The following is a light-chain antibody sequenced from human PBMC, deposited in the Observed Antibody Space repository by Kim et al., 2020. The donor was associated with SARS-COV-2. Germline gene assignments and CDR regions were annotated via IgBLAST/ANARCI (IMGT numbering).Light chain of an antibody. Sequence: GQKVTISCSGSSSNIGNNYVSWYQQLPGTAPKLLIYDNNKRPSGIPDRFSGSKSGTSATRGITGLQTGDEADYYCGTWDSSLSAGVFGTGTKVTVL. V-gene: IGLV1-51*01. CDR1: SSNIGNNY. J-gene: IGLJ1*01. CDR3: GTWDSSLSAGV. CDR2: DNN.